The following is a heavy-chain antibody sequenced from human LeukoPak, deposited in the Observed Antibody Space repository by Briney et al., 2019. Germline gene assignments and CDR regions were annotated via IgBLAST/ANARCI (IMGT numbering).Heavy chain of an antibody. CDR1: GFTFSNYW. Sequence: GGSLRLSCAASGFTFSNYWMNWVRQAPGKGLEWVANIKEDGSEKYYVDSVKGRFTISRDNAKNSLYLQMNSLRAEDTAVYYCARGYTCGYWGQGTLVIVSS. CDR2: IKEDGSEK. V-gene: IGHV3-7*04. D-gene: IGHD5-18*01. CDR3: ARGYTCGY. J-gene: IGHJ4*02.